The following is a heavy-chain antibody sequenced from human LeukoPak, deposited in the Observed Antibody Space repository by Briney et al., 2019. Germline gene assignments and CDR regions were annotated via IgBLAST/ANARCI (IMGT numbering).Heavy chain of an antibody. CDR3: ARDHDYGDYGDY. V-gene: IGHV1-3*01. J-gene: IGHJ4*02. CDR1: GYTFTSYA. D-gene: IGHD4-17*01. CDR2: INAGNGNT. Sequence: ASVRVSCKASGYTFTSYAMHWVRQAPGQRLEWMGWINAGNGNTKYSQKFQGRVTITRDTSASTAYMELSSLRSEDTAVYYCARDHDYGDYGDYWGQGTLVTVSS.